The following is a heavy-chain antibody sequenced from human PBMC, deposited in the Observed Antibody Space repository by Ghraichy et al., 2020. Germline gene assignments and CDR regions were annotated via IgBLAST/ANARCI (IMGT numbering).Heavy chain of an antibody. CDR2: IYTGGST. CDR1: GFSVSNNY. CDR3: ARDPESDLPIDY. D-gene: IGHD1-14*01. V-gene: IGHV3-53*01. J-gene: IGHJ4*02. Sequence: GSLRLSCAASGFSVSNNYMNWVRQAPGKGLEWVSVIYTGGSTYYADSVRGRFTVSRDESKNTLYLQMNSLRVEDTAVYYCARDPESDLPIDYWGQGTLVTVSS.